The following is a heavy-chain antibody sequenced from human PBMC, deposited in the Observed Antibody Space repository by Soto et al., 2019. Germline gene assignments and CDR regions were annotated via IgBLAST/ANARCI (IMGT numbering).Heavy chain of an antibody. CDR2: LYTRGTT. CDR3: AKGGTYYFGS. Sequence: SETLSLTCSVSGASISNFYWSWIRQSASKGLEWIGRLYTRGTTDYNPSLKSRVTMSIATSKNRVSLSLTSVTAADTAVYYCAKGGTYYFGSWGQGIVVTVSS. D-gene: IGHD3-16*01. J-gene: IGHJ4*02. V-gene: IGHV4-4*07. CDR1: GASISNFY.